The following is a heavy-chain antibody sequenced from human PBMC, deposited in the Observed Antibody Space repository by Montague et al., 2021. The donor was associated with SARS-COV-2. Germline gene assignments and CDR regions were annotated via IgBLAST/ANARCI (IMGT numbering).Heavy chain of an antibody. CDR2: ICSDGRT. J-gene: IGHJ4*02. CDR1: GGSISSGDFF. V-gene: IGHV4-39*01. Sequence: SETLSLTCSVSGGSISSGDFFWVWIRQPPGRGLDWIGSICSDGRTQYYPSLKRLVFISADMSRILFSLELTSVTAADTAVYYCARQRRDASRLERTSYSDYWGQGTLVTVSS. D-gene: IGHD3-3*01. CDR3: ARQRRDASRLERTSYSDY.